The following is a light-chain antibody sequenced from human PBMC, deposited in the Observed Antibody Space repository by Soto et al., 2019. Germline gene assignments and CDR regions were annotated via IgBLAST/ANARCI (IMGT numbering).Light chain of an antibody. V-gene: IGLV2-14*01. CDR1: SSDVGGYNY. J-gene: IGLJ2*01. Sequence: QSALTQPASVSGSPGQSITISCTGTSSDVGGYNYVSWYQQHPGKVPKLIIYEVSNRPPGVSNRFSGSKSGNTASLTISGLQAEDEADYYCSSYTTSSTLLFGGGTKLTV. CDR2: EVS. CDR3: SSYTTSSTLL.